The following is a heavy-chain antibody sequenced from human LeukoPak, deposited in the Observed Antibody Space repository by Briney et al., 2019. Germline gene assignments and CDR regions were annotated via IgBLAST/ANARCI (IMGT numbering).Heavy chain of an antibody. Sequence: GGSLRLSCAASGFTFTSYAMSWVRQAPGKGLEWVSAISGSGGSTYYADSVKGRFTISRDNSKNTLYLQMNSLRAEDTAVYYCARVRSSGSLCFDYWGQGTLVTVSS. V-gene: IGHV3-23*01. CDR2: ISGSGGST. J-gene: IGHJ4*02. CDR1: GFTFTSYA. D-gene: IGHD6-6*01. CDR3: ARVRSSGSLCFDY.